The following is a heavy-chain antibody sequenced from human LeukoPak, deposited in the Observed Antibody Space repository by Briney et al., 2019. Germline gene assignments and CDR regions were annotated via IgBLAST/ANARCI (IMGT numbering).Heavy chain of an antibody. CDR2: MNPNSGNT. CDR3: ARGRVAARRGYYYYYYMDV. V-gene: IGHV1-8*01. D-gene: IGHD6-6*01. J-gene: IGHJ6*03. Sequence: ASVKVSRKASGYTFTSYDINWVRQATGQGLEWMGWMNPNSGNTGYTQKFQGRVTMTRNTSISTAYMGLSSLRSEDTAVYYCARGRVAARRGYYYYYYMDVWGKGTTVTVSS. CDR1: GYTFTSYD.